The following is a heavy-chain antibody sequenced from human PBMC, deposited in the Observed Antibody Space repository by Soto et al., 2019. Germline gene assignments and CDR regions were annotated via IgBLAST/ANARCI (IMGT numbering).Heavy chain of an antibody. Sequence: QVQLQESGPGLVKPSETLSLTCTVSGGSISNYYWSWIRQPPGKGLEWIGYIYYSGSTNYNPSLKTRVTISVDTSKNQSSLKLSSVTAADTAVHYCARRYGGNLDYWGQGTLVTVSS. J-gene: IGHJ4*02. V-gene: IGHV4-59*08. CDR1: GGSISNYY. CDR3: ARRYGGNLDY. CDR2: IYYSGST. D-gene: IGHD1-26*01.